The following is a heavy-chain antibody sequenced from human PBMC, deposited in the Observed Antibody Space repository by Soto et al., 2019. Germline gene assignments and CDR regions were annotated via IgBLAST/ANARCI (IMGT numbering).Heavy chain of an antibody. D-gene: IGHD2-15*01. CDR1: GYTFTSYG. V-gene: IGHV1-18*01. CDR3: ARDMGIVVVAASAGGASWYGMDV. CDR2: ISAYNGNT. J-gene: IGHJ6*02. Sequence: ASVKGSCQASGYTFTSYGGGWVRQAPGQGLEWMGWISAYNGNTNYAQKLQGRVTMTTDTSTSTVYMELSSLRSEDTAVYYCARDMGIVVVAASAGGASWYGMDVWGQGTTVTVSS.